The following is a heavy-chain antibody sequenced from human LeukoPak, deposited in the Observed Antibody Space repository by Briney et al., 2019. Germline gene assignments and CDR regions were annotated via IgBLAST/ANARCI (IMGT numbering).Heavy chain of an antibody. CDR1: GYIFTDYY. CDR3: ATLPAQRATGVDV. J-gene: IGHJ4*02. Sequence: ASVKISCKASGYIFTDYYMHWVQQAPGKGLEWMGRVDPENGKTIYAEKFQGRVTITTDTSADTAYMELSRLRSEDTAVYYCATLPAQRATGVDVWGQGTLVTVSS. D-gene: IGHD5-12*01. V-gene: IGHV1-69-2*01. CDR2: VDPENGKT.